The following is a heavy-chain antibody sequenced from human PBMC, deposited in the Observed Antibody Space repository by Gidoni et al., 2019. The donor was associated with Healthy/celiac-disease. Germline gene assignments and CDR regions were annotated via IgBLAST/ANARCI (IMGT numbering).Heavy chain of an antibody. CDR3: ARGRDIAYCGGDCYSGFDY. D-gene: IGHD2-21*02. CDR2: INHSGST. J-gene: IGHJ4*02. V-gene: IGHV4-34*01. Sequence: QVQLQQWGAGLLKPSETLSLTCAVYGGSFSGYSWGWIRQPPGKGLEWIWEINHSGSTNYNPSLKSRVTISVETSKNQFSLKLSSVTAADTAVYYCARGRDIAYCGGDCYSGFDYWGQGTLVTVSS. CDR1: GGSFSGYS.